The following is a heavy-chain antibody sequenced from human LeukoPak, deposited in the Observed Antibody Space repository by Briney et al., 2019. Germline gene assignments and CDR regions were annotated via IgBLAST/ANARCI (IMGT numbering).Heavy chain of an antibody. D-gene: IGHD3-3*01. CDR1: GYTFTSYG. CDR3: ARDRVNFWSGYYTADY. CDR2: ISAYNGNT. V-gene: IGHV1-18*01. J-gene: IGHJ4*02. Sequence: GALVKVSCKASGYTFTSYGISWVRQAPGQGLEWMGWISAYNGNTNYAQKLQGRVTMTTDTSTSTAYMELRSLRSDDTAVYYCARDRVNFWSGYYTADYWGQGTLVTVSS.